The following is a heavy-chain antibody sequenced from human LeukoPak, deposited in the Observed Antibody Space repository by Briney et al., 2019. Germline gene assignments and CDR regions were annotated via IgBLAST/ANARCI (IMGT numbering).Heavy chain of an antibody. CDR1: GGSVSSYY. V-gene: IGHV4-59*02. Sequence: SETLSLTCTVSGGSVSSYYWSWIRQPPGKGLEWIGYIYYSGSTNYNPSLKSRVTISVDTSKNQFSLKLSSVTAADTAVYYCARSRTTVTTPFDYWGQGTLVTVSS. CDR3: ARSRTTVTTPFDY. J-gene: IGHJ4*02. D-gene: IGHD4-17*01. CDR2: IYYSGST.